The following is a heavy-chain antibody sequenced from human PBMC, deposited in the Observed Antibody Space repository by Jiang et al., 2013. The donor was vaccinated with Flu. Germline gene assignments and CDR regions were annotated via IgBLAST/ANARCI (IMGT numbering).Heavy chain of an antibody. CDR2: IYYSGST. V-gene: IGHV4-59*01. CDR1: GGSISSYY. CDR3: ARGGDYGDY. Sequence: GPGLVKPSETLSLTCTVSGGSISSYYWSWIRQPPGKGLEWIGYIYYSGSTNYNPSLKSRVTISVDTSKNQFSLKLSSVTAADTAVYYCARGGDYGDYWGQGTLVTVSS. J-gene: IGHJ4*02. D-gene: IGHD3-10*01.